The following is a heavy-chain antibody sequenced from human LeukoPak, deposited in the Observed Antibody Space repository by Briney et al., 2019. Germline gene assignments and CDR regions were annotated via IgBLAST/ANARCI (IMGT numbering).Heavy chain of an antibody. CDR1: GVTFSSYR. V-gene: IGHV3-7*03. CDR2: IKQDGSEK. CDR3: ARDRSRVERGYFDY. D-gene: IGHD5-24*01. Sequence: GGCLRLSCAAAGVTFSSYRLSWVRQAPWKGLEWVDNIKQDGSEKYYVDSVKGRFTISRDNAKNSLYLQMNSLRAEDTAVYYCARDRSRVERGYFDYWGQGTLVTVSS. J-gene: IGHJ4*02.